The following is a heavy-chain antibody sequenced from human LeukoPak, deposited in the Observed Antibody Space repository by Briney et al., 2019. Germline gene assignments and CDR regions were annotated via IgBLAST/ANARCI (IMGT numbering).Heavy chain of an antibody. Sequence: PGGSLRLSCAASGFTFDDYAMHWVRQAPGKGLEWVSGISWNSGSIGYADSVKGRFTISRDNAKNTLYLQMNSLRAEDTAVYYCAREPIVGVHFDYWGQGTLVTVSS. J-gene: IGHJ4*02. CDR3: AREPIVGVHFDY. V-gene: IGHV3-9*01. CDR2: ISWNSGSI. CDR1: GFTFDDYA. D-gene: IGHD1-26*01.